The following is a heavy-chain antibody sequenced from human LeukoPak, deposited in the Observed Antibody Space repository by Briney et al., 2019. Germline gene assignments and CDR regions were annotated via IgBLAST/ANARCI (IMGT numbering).Heavy chain of an antibody. D-gene: IGHD6-13*01. CDR1: GLTVSSNY. CDR2: IHSGGST. V-gene: IGHV3-53*01. Sequence: PGGSLRLSCAASGLTVSSNYMNWVRQAPGKGLEWVSVIHSGGSTYYADSVKGRFTISSDNSKNTLYLQMTSLRADDTAVYYCVRGQQPFDFWGQGTLVTVSS. J-gene: IGHJ4*02. CDR3: VRGQQPFDF.